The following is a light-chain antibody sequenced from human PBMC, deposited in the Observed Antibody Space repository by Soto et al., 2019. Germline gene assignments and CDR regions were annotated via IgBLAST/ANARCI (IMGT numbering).Light chain of an antibody. Sequence: DIQMTQSPPSLSASVGDRVTITCRASKGINNYLAWFQQQPGKAPKPLIYATSTLHSGVPSRFTGSGSGTEFTLTITSLQPEDFVTYYCQQYNSYPWTFGKGTKVDIX. V-gene: IGKV1-16*01. CDR1: KGINNY. J-gene: IGKJ1*01. CDR2: ATS. CDR3: QQYNSYPWT.